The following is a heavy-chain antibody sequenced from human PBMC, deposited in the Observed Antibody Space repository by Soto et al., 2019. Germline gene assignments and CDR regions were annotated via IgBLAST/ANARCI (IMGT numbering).Heavy chain of an antibody. CDR2: INAGNGNT. D-gene: IGHD3-10*01. V-gene: IGHV1-3*01. CDR3: ARVALWFGESRGFDY. J-gene: IGHJ4*02. CDR1: GYTFTSYA. Sequence: QVQLVQSGAEVKKPGASVKVSCKASGYTFTSYAMHWVRQAPGQRLEWMGWINAGNGNTKYSQKFQGRVTITRDTPASTAYMELSSLRSKDTAVYYCARVALWFGESRGFDYWGQGTLVTVSS.